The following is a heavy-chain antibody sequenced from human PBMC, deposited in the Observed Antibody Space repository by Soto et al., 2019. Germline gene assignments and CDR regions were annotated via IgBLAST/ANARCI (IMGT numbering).Heavy chain of an antibody. J-gene: IGHJ4*02. Sequence: ASVKVSCKASGGTFSSYAISWVRQAPGQGLEWMGGIIPIFGTANYAQKFQGRATITADESTSTAYMELSSLRSEDTAVYYCARAATPSGYDHYFDYWGQGTLVTVSS. V-gene: IGHV1-69*13. D-gene: IGHD5-12*01. CDR3: ARAATPSGYDHYFDY. CDR1: GGTFSSYA. CDR2: IIPIFGTA.